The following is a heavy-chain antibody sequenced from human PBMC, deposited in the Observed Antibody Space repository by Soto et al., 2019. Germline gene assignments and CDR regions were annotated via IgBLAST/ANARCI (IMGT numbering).Heavy chain of an antibody. CDR3: ARGTIVVVPAAMKESWFDP. V-gene: IGHV6-1*01. CDR1: GDSVASNSAA. J-gene: IGHJ5*02. CDR2: TYYRSKWYN. D-gene: IGHD2-2*01. Sequence: SQTLSLTCAISGDSVASNSAAWNWIRQSPSRGLEWLGRTYYRSKWYNDYAVSVKSRITINPDTSKNQFSLQLNSVTPEDTAVYYCARGTIVVVPAAMKESWFDPWGQGALVTISS.